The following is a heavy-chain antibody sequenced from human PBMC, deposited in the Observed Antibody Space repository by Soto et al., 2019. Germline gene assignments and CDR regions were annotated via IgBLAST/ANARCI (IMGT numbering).Heavy chain of an antibody. CDR2: ISGSGGST. J-gene: IGHJ4*02. CDR3: AKVRRLRFLEWGPFDY. Sequence: PGGSLRLSCAAPGFTFSSYAMSWVRQAPGKGLEWVSAISGSGGSTYYADSVKGRFTISRDNSKNTLYLQMNSLRAEDTAVYYCAKVRRLRFLEWGPFDYWGQGTLVTVSS. V-gene: IGHV3-23*01. D-gene: IGHD3-3*01. CDR1: GFTFSSYA.